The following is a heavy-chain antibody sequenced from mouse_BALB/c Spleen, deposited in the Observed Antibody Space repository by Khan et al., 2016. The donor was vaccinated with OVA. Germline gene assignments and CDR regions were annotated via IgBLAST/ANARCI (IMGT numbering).Heavy chain of an antibody. D-gene: IGHD1-1*01. V-gene: IGHV1S41*01. J-gene: IGHJ4*01. CDR1: GYTFTSYW. Sequence: DLVKPGASVKLSCKASGYTFTSYWINWIKQRPGQGLEWIGRIAPGSGSSSYNEMFKGTAILTVDTSSSTAYIQPSSLSSEDSAVYCCARSNYYGSSLYALDYWGQGTSVTVSS. CDR2: IAPGSGSS. CDR3: ARSNYYGSSLYALDY.